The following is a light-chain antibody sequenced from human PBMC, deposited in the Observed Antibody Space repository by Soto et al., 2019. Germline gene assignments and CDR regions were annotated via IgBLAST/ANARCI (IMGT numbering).Light chain of an antibody. CDR2: AAS. CDR1: QSISSY. J-gene: IGKJ4*01. CDR3: QQSSSTPQT. V-gene: IGKV1-39*01. Sequence: DIQMSQSPSSLSASEGDRVTITCRASQSISSYLNWYQQKPGKAPKLLIYAASSLQSGVPSRFSGSGSGTDFTLAISSLQPEDFATYYCQQSSSTPQTFGGGTKVDI.